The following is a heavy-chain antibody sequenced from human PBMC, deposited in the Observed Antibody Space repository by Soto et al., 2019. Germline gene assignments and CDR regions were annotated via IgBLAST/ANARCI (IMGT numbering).Heavy chain of an antibody. V-gene: IGHV1-2*02. CDR2: INLNSGET. D-gene: IGHD5-12*01. CDR1: WETFTDSS. Sequence: SGEVSFQHSWETFTDSSMHLVRQAPGQGLEWMGWINLNSGETNYAEKFRGRVTMTRDTSIITAYMELTRLKSDDTAVYYCARDLGGYDLYGPDTWGQGTLVTVSS. CDR3: ARDLGGYDLYGPDT. J-gene: IGHJ5*02.